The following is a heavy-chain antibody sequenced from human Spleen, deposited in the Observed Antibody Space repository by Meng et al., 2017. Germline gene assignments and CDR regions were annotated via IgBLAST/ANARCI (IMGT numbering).Heavy chain of an antibody. CDR2: IWYDGSNE. J-gene: IGHJ4*02. Sequence: QVQLVESGGGVVQPGRSLRLSCAASGFTFGSYGMHWVRQAPGKGLEWVAVIWYDGSNEYYADSVKGRFTISRDNSRNPVYLQMNSLRAEDTALYYCARQEVALDYWGQGTLVTVSS. V-gene: IGHV3-33*01. CDR3: ARQEVALDY. CDR1: GFTFGSYG. D-gene: IGHD2-15*01.